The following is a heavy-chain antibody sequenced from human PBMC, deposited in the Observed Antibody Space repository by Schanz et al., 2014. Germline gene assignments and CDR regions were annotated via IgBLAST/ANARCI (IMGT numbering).Heavy chain of an antibody. CDR2: IYYSGTT. CDR3: ARDPWVGEKDAFDF. Sequence: QVRLQESGPGLVRPSETLSLTCTVSGYSITHFYWSWIRQSPGKGLEWIGSIYYSGTTNYSPSLNSRVTISLDMSKKSFSLNLSSVTTADAAVYYCARDPWVGEKDAFDFWGQGTMVIVSS. J-gene: IGHJ3*01. V-gene: IGHV4-59*01. CDR1: GYSITHFY. D-gene: IGHD3-10*01.